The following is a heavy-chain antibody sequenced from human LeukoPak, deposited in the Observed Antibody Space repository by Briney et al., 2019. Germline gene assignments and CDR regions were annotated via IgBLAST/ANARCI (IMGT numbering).Heavy chain of an antibody. J-gene: IGHJ4*02. D-gene: IGHD6-13*01. CDR1: GVSISSYY. CDR3: AREEPRVGYNY. Sequence: SETLSLTCTVSGVSISSYYWSWIRQPPGKGLEWIGYIYYSGSTNYNPSLKSRVTISVDTFKNQFSLKLSSVTAADTAVYYCAREEPRVGYNYWGQGTLVTVSS. CDR2: IYYSGST. V-gene: IGHV4-59*01.